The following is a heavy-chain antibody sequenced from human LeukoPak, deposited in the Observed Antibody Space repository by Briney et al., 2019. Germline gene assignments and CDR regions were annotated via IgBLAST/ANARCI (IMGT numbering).Heavy chain of an antibody. CDR3: ARFPQDIVAPFDAFDI. V-gene: IGHV3-30*01. CDR2: ISYDGSNK. CDR1: GFTFSSYA. Sequence: GRSLRLSCAASGFTFSSYAMHWVRQAPGKGLEWVAVISYDGSNKYYADSVKGRFTISRDNSKNTLYLQMNSLRAEDTAVYYCARFPQDIVAPFDAFDIWGQGTLVTVSS. D-gene: IGHD2-15*01. J-gene: IGHJ3*02.